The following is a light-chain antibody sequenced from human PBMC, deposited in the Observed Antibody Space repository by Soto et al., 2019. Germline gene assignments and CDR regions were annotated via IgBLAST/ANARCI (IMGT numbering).Light chain of an antibody. Sequence: DIQMSQSPSTLSGSVGDRVTMACRASQTISSWLAWYQQKPGKAPKLLIYKASTLKSGVPSRFSGSGSGTEFTLTISSLQPDDFATYYCQHYNSYSEAFGQGPKVDI. CDR1: QTISSW. V-gene: IGKV1-5*03. CDR2: KAS. CDR3: QHYNSYSEA. J-gene: IGKJ1*01.